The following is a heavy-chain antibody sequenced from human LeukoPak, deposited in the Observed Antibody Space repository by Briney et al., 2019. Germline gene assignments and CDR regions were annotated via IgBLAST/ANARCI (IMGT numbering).Heavy chain of an antibody. Sequence: GGSLRLSCAASGLIFSSYWMSWVRQAPGKGLEWVANIKKDGSEMYYVDSVKGRFTISRDNAKNSLYLQMNSLRADDTAVYYCARHPSAPDRNSHFDYWGQGTLVAVSS. CDR1: GLIFSSYW. CDR3: ARHPSAPDRNSHFDY. J-gene: IGHJ4*02. CDR2: IKKDGSEM. D-gene: IGHD1-14*01. V-gene: IGHV3-7*01.